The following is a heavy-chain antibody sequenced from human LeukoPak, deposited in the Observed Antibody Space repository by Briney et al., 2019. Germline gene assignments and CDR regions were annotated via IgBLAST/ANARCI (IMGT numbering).Heavy chain of an antibody. CDR3: ARGLSVNRFDP. J-gene: IGHJ5*02. CDR2: IRSDESNT. V-gene: IGHV3-74*03. CDR1: GFTFSSYW. Sequence: GGSLRLSCAASGFTFSSYWMHWVRQAPGKGLVWVSGIRSDESNTKYADSVKGRFTISRDNAKNTLYLQMNSLRGEDTAVYYCARGLSVNRFDPWGQGTLVTVSS.